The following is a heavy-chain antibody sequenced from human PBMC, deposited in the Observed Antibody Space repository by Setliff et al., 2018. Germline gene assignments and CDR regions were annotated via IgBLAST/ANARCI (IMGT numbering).Heavy chain of an antibody. CDR1: GYSFSDYG. CDR2: INSYNGNT. J-gene: IGHJ6*03. Sequence: GASVKVSCKASGYSFSDYGISWVRQAPGQGLEWMGWINSYNGNTNYARKFQGRVTMTTDTSTSTAHMELRSLTSDDTAVYYCARSAIRGTTKKYYYYMDVWGKGTTVTVSS. V-gene: IGHV1-18*01. CDR3: ARSAIRGTTKKYYYYMDV. D-gene: IGHD1-7*01.